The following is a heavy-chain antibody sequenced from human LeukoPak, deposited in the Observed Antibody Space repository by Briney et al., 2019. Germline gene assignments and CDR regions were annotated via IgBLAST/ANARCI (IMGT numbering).Heavy chain of an antibody. V-gene: IGHV4-59*08. CDR3: ARHRGGLVSV. D-gene: IGHD3-10*01. J-gene: IGHJ3*01. CDR2: IYYSGST. CDR1: GGSISSYY. Sequence: SETLSLTCTVSGGSISSYYWSWIRQPPGKGLEWIGYIYYSGSTNYNPSLKSRFTISVDTSKNQFSLKLSSVTAADTAVYYCARHRGGLVSVWGQGTMVTVSS.